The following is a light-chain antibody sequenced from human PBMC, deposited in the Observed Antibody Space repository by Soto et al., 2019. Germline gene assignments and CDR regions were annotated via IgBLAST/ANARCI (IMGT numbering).Light chain of an antibody. CDR1: QSVNKW. CDR3: QQYNSYSRT. Sequence: TQSPGTLSLSPGERATLSCRASQSVNKWLAWYQQKPGKAPKLLIFDASNLESGVPSRFSGNGSGTEFTLTITGLQADDFATYFCQQYNSYSRTFGQGTKVDIK. J-gene: IGKJ1*01. V-gene: IGKV1-5*01. CDR2: DAS.